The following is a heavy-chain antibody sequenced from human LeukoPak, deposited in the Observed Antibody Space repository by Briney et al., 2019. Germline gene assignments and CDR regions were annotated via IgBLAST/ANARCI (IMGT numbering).Heavy chain of an antibody. CDR1: GGSFSGYY. CDR2: INHSGST. V-gene: IGHV4-34*01. CDR3: ARALPGRYYYYMDV. D-gene: IGHD3-10*01. J-gene: IGHJ6*03. Sequence: SETLSLTCAVYGGSFSGYYWSWIRRPPGKGLEWIGEINHSGSTNYNPSLKSRVTISVDTSKNQFSLKLSSVTAADTAMYYCARALPGRYYYYMDVWGKGTTVTVSS.